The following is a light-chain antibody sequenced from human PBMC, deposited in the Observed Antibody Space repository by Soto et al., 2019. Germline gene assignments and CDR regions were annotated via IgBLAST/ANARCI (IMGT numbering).Light chain of an antibody. V-gene: IGKV2-28*01. CDR1: QSLLQSNGYNY. CDR2: FGS. CDR3: LQYQQTPPT. Sequence: DIVMTQSPLSLPVTPGAPASISCSSSQSLLQSNGYNYLDWYLQKPGQSPQLLIFFGSYRASGVPDRFSGSGSGTDFTLKIRSVEAEDVGIYYCLQYQQTPPTFGQGTRVEIK. J-gene: IGKJ1*01.